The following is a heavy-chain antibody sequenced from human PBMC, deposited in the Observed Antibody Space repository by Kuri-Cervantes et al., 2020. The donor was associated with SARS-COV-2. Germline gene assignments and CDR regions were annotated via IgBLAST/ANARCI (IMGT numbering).Heavy chain of an antibody. CDR1: GGTFSSYA. V-gene: IGHV1-69*06. CDR3: ALTDYGGNSVLPFDY. CDR2: IIPIFGTA. Sequence: SVKVSCKASGGTFSSYAISWVRQAPGQGLEWMGGIIPIFGTANYAQKFQGRVTITADKSTSTACMELSSLRSEDTAVYYCALTDYGGNSVLPFDYWGQGTLVTVSS. J-gene: IGHJ4*02. D-gene: IGHD4-23*01.